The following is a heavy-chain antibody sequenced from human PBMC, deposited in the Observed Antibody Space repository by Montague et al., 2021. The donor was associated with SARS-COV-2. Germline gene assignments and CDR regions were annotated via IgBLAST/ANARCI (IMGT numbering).Heavy chain of an antibody. CDR2: INWSADKT. J-gene: IGHJ4*02. CDR1: GFKFDDSG. D-gene: IGHD4-17*01. Sequence: SLRLSCAASGFKFDDSGMAWVRQAPGKGLEWVCDINWSADKTTYADSVKGRFTISRDNAKNSLYLQMNSLRAEDTALYYCAFYGDYALDYWGQGTLVTVSS. CDR3: AFYGDYALDY. V-gene: IGHV3-20*04.